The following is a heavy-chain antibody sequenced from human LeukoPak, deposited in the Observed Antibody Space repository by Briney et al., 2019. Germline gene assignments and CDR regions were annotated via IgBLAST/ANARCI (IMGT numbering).Heavy chain of an antibody. CDR2: MFYTGNT. J-gene: IGHJ3*02. V-gene: IGHV4-30-4*07. CDR3: ARGAGSTISNDAFDM. Sequence: PSGTLSLTCAVSGGSISSGSYSWSWIRQPPGKGLEWIGYMFYTGNTYYNPSLKSRVTISVDTSKNQFSLKLSSVTAADTAVYYCARGAGSTISNDAFDMWGQGTMVSVSS. D-gene: IGHD5-24*01. CDR1: GGSISSGSYS.